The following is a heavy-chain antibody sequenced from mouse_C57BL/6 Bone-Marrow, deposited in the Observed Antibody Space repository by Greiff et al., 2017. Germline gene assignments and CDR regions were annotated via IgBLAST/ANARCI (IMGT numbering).Heavy chain of an antibody. CDR3: AKPALDSSGLYYYAMDY. CDR2: IWGGGST. CDR1: GFSLTSYG. V-gene: IGHV2-9*01. J-gene: IGHJ4*01. Sequence: LVAPSQSLSITCTVSGFSLTSYGVDWVRQPPGKGLEWLGVIWGGGSTNYNSALMSRLSISKDNSKSQVFLKMNSLQTDDTAMYYCAKPALDSSGLYYYAMDYWGQGTSVTVSA. D-gene: IGHD3-2*02.